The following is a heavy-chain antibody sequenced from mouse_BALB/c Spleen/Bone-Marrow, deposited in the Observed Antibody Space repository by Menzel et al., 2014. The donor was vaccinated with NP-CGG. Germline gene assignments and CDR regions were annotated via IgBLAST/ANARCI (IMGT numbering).Heavy chain of an antibody. J-gene: IGHJ3*01. CDR3: ARWDSSGYVGFAY. CDR1: GFNIKDYY. V-gene: IGHV14-1*02. Sequence: DVKLQESGAELVRPGALVKLSCKASGFNIKDYYMHWVKRRPEQGLEWIGWIDPENGNTIYDPKFQGKASITPDTSSNTAFLQLSSLTSEDTAVYYCARWDSSGYVGFAYWGQGTLVTVSA. CDR2: IDPENGNT. D-gene: IGHD3-2*01.